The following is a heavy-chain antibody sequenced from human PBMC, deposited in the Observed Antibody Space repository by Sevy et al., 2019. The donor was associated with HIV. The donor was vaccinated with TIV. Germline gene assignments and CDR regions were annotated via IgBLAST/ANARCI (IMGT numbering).Heavy chain of an antibody. CDR3: TTRPYGSTVDY. CDR1: GFSFSNAW. Sequence: GGSLRLSCAASGFSFSNAWMNWVRQAPGKGLEWVGRIKIKTDGGTTDYAAPVKCRFTISRDDSKNTLYLQMNSLKTDDTAVYYCTTRPYGSTVDYWGQGTLVTVSS. CDR2: IKIKTDGGTT. D-gene: IGHD3-10*01. J-gene: IGHJ4*02. V-gene: IGHV3-15*07.